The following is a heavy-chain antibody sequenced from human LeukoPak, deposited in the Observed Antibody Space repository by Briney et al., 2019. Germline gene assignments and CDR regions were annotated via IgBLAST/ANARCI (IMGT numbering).Heavy chain of an antibody. CDR3: ARDGSVE. V-gene: IGHV3-30*04. Sequence: GGSLRLSCAASGFTFSSYAIHWVRQAPGKGLEWVAVISYDGSNKYYADSVKGRFTISRDNSKNTLYLQMNSLRAEDTAVYYCARDGSVEWGQGTLVTVSS. CDR1: GFTFSSYA. J-gene: IGHJ4*02. D-gene: IGHD6-19*01. CDR2: ISYDGSNK.